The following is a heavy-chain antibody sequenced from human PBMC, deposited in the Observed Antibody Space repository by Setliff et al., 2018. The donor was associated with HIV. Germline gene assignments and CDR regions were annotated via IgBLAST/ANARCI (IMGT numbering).Heavy chain of an antibody. CDR1: GGSISSGLNY. Sequence: SETLFLTCTVSGGSISSGLNYWSWFRQPAGKGLEWIGRIYTSGNTDYNPSLKSRVNISVDTSKNQFSLKLSSVTAADTAVYYCARALSISMVLRGSFDIWGQGTMVTVSS. V-gene: IGHV4-61*02. CDR2: IYTSGNT. J-gene: IGHJ3*02. D-gene: IGHD3-10*01. CDR3: ARALSISMVLRGSFDI.